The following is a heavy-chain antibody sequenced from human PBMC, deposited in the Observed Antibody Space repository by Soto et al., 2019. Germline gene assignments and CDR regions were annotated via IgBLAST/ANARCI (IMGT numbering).Heavy chain of an antibody. CDR1: GGTFSSYA. V-gene: IGHV1-69*12. D-gene: IGHD6-13*01. CDR2: IIPIFGTA. CDR3: AREKYSSSWNNENWFDL. Sequence: QVQLVQSGAEVKKPGSSVKVSCKASGGTFSSYAISWVRQAPGPGLEWMGGIIPIFGTANYAQKFQGRVTSTADESTSTAYMELSSLRSEDTAVYYCAREKYSSSWNNENWFDLWGQGTLVTVSS. J-gene: IGHJ5*02.